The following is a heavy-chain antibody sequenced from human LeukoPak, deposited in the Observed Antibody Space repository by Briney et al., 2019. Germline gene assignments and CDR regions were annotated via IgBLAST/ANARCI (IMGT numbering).Heavy chain of an antibody. CDR3: VLSAGELFWFDP. V-gene: IGHV1-24*01. CDR2: FDPEDGET. CDR1: GYTLTELS. J-gene: IGHJ5*02. D-gene: IGHD3-10*01. Sequence: ASVKVSCKVSGYTLTELSMHWVRQAPGKGLEWMGGFDPEDGETIYAQKFQGRVTMTEDTSTDTAYMELSSLRSEDTAVYYCVLSAGELFWFDPWGQGTLVTVSS.